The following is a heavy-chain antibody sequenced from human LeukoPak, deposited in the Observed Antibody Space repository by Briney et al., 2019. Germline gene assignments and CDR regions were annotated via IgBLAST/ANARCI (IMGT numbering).Heavy chain of an antibody. CDR3: ARGLVVPAAMSFYYYYYMDV. CDR2: IYTSGGT. V-gene: IGHV4-61*02. Sequence: PSETLSLTCTVSGGPISSGSYYWSWIRQPAGKGLEWIGRIYTSGGTNYNPSLKSRVTISVDTSKNQFSLKLSSVTAADTAVYYCARGLVVPAAMSFYYYYYMDVWGKGTTVTISS. D-gene: IGHD2-2*01. CDR1: GGPISSGSYY. J-gene: IGHJ6*03.